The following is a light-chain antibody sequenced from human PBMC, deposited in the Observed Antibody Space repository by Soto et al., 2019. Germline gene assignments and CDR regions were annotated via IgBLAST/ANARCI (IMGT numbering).Light chain of an antibody. V-gene: IGKV3-11*01. CDR1: QSVSSR. J-gene: IGKJ1*01. CDR2: DVS. Sequence: EIVLTQSPVTLSLSPGERATLSCRASQSVSSRLAWYQQKPGQAPRLLIYDVSNRATGIPARFSGSGSGTDFALTISSLEPEDFAVYYCQQYGSSPRMFGQGTKVDIK. CDR3: QQYGSSPRM.